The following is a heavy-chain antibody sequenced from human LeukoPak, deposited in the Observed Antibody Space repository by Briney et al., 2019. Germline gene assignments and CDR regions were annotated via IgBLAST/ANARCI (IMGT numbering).Heavy chain of an antibody. CDR3: ARGWGYFDS. V-gene: IGHV4-59*11. CDR2: MYDSEST. D-gene: IGHD7-27*01. Sequence: SETLSLTCTVSGDSITSHYWSWIRQPPGKGLEWIGYMYDSESTNDNPSLRSRITISVDTSKNQFSLRLSSVTAADTAVYYCARGWGYFDSWGQGTLVTVSS. J-gene: IGHJ4*02. CDR1: GDSITSHY.